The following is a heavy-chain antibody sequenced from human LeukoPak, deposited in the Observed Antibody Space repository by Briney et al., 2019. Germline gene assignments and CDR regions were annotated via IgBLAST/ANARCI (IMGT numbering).Heavy chain of an antibody. CDR2: INPNSGGT. CDR1: GSTFTGYY. CDR3: TRATSVVVPAAEHYYYGMDV. Sequence: ASVKVSCKASGSTFTGYYMHWVRQAPGQGLEWMGWINPNSGGTDYAQKFQGRATMTRDTSLSTAYMELSRLRSDDTAVYYCTRATSVVVPAAEHYYYGMDVWGQGTTVTVSS. J-gene: IGHJ6*02. D-gene: IGHD2-2*01. V-gene: IGHV1-2*02.